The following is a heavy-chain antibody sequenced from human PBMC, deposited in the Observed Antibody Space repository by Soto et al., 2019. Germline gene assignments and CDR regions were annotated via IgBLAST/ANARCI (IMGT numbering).Heavy chain of an antibody. J-gene: IGHJ6*03. V-gene: IGHV3-74*01. CDR2: LNSDGSSK. D-gene: IGHD5-12*01. CDR3: ARAIKNYYCLDG. Sequence: PGGSLRLSCAASGFTFNSYCMHWVRQAPGKWIVWVSRLNSDGSSKYYGDSMKGRFTISRDNAENTVYLQMNSLRDEDTAVYFGARAIKNYYCLDGWRQETTV. CDR1: GFTFNSYC.